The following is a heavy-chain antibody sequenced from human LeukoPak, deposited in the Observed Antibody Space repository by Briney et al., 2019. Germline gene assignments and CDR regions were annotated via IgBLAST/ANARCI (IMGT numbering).Heavy chain of an antibody. CDR1: GGSFSGYY. CDR2: ISGSGGST. V-gene: IGHV3-23*01. D-gene: IGHD3-16*01. CDR3: AKGDYGDY. Sequence: PSETLSLTCAVYGGSFSGYYWSWIRQPPGKGLEWVSAISGSGGSTYYADSVKGHFTISRDNSKKTLYLQMNSLRVEDTAIYYCAKGDYGDYWGQGTLVTVSS. J-gene: IGHJ4*02.